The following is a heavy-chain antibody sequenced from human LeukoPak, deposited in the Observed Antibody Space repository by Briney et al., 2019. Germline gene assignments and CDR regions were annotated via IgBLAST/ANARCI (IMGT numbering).Heavy chain of an antibody. CDR3: AKGRGARPDALFDY. CDR2: ISSTTTYI. V-gene: IGHV3-21*01. Sequence: GGSLRLSCAASAYTFGHYSVHWVRQAPGKGLEWVSSISSTTTYIYYADSLRGRFAISRDNARNSLFLQMNNLTAEDTAVYYCAKGRGARPDALFDYRGQGTLGTVSS. CDR1: AYTFGHYS. D-gene: IGHD6-6*01. J-gene: IGHJ4*02.